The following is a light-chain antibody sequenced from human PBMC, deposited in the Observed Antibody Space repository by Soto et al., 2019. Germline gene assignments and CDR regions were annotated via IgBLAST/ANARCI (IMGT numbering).Light chain of an antibody. Sequence: EIVLTQSPATLSLSPGERATLSCRASQSVSSYLAWYQQKPGQAPRLLIYDASNRATGIPARFSGSXWGTDFTLTISSLEPEDFAVYYCQLRSNWPPTFGQFTNVAIK. CDR2: DAS. V-gene: IGKV3-11*01. J-gene: IGKJ1*01. CDR3: QLRSNWPPT. CDR1: QSVSSY.